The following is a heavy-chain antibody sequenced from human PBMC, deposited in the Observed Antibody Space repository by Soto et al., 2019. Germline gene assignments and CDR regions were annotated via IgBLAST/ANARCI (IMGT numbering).Heavy chain of an antibody. V-gene: IGHV3-30*18. CDR2: ISYDGSNK. CDR3: AKSWQVGATSG. CDR1: GFTFRSYG. J-gene: IGHJ4*02. Sequence: QVQLVESGGGVVQPGRSLRLSCAASGFTFRSYGMHWVRQAPGKGLEWVAVISYDGSNKYYADSVKGRFTISRDNSKNTLYLQMNSLRAEDTAVYYCAKSWQVGATSGWGQGTLVTVSS. D-gene: IGHD1-26*01.